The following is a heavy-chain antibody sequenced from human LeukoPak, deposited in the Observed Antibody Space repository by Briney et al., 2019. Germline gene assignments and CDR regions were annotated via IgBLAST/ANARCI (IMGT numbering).Heavy chain of an antibody. CDR3: AKRGVVIRVILVGFHKEAYYFDS. J-gene: IGHJ4*02. CDR2: ISGSGGGT. Sequence: GGSLRLSCAVSGITLSNHGMSWVRQAPGKGLEWVAGISGSGGGTNYADSVKGRFTISRDNARNTLYLQMNSLRVEDTAAYFCAKRGVVIRVILVGFHKEAYYFDSWGQGALVTVSS. D-gene: IGHD3-22*01. V-gene: IGHV3-23*01. CDR1: GITLSNHG.